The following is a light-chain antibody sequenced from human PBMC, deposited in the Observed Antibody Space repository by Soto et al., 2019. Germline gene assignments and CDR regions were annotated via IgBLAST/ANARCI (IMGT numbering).Light chain of an antibody. Sequence: EVVMTQSPATLSVSPGERVTFSCRASQSVTTNLAWYQHKPGQSPRLLISDASTGASGIPPRFSGSGSGTEFTLTIDRLQSADFAVYYCQQYDNWPLTFGQGTRLEIK. CDR1: QSVTTN. CDR2: DAS. J-gene: IGKJ5*01. CDR3: QQYDNWPLT. V-gene: IGKV3-15*01.